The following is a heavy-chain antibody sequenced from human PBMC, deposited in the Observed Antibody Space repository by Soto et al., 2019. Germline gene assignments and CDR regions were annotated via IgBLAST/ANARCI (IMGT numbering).Heavy chain of an antibody. CDR2: ITWNGATT. J-gene: IGHJ3*01. V-gene: IGHV3-20*04. D-gene: IGHD6-19*01. Sequence: EVQLVESGGGVVRPWGSLRLSCAASGFTFDDHGMTWVRQAPGKGLEWVSGITWNGATTGYADSVKGRFTISRDNAKNSLYLQMNSLRVEDTALYYCARDGGVVVAVDAFDVWGQGTMVTVSS. CDR1: GFTFDDHG. CDR3: ARDGGVVVAVDAFDV.